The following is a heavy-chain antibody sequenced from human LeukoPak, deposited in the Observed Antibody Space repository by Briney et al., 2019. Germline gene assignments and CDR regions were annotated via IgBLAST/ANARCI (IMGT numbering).Heavy chain of an antibody. CDR2: ISAYNGNT. CDR1: GYTFTSYG. J-gene: IGHJ4*02. Sequence: ASVKVSCKASGYTFTSYGISWVRQAPGQGLEWMGWISAYNGNTNYAQKLQGRVTMTTDTSTSTAYMELRSLRSDDTAVYYCARDNYDILTGYYFVYWGQGTLVTVSS. CDR3: ARDNYDILTGYYFVY. D-gene: IGHD3-9*01. V-gene: IGHV1-18*01.